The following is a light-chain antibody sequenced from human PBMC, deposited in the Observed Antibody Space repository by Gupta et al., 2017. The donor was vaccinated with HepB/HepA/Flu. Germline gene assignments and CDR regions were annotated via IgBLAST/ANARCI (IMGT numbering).Light chain of an antibody. CDR3: AAWDDSSWV. CDR1: SSNIGSNT. J-gene: IGLJ3*02. V-gene: IGLV1-44*01. Sequence: QAVLTQPPTASGNPGQRVTISCSGSSSNIGSNTVNWYQQLPGTAPKLLIYSNNQRPSGVPDRFSGSKSGTSASLAISGLQSEDEADYYCAAWDDSSWVFGGGTKLTVL. CDR2: SNN.